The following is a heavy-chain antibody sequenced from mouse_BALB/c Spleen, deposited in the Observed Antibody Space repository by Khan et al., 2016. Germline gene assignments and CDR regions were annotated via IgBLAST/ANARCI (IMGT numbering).Heavy chain of an antibody. D-gene: IGHD1-3*01. CDR1: GFTFRNNW. J-gene: IGHJ2*01. CDR3: TQERESAY. CDR2: ISLQSNHYAT. V-gene: IGHV6-6*02. Sequence: EVQLEVSGGGLVQPGGSMKLSCVASGFTFRNNWMNWVRQSPEKGLEWVAEISLQSNHYATHYPESVNGSFTISRDASKSHVYLQMNNLRAEDTGIYYCTQERESAYWGQGTTLTVSS.